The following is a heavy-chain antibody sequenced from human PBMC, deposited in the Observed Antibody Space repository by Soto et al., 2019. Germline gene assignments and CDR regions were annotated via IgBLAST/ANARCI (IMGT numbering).Heavy chain of an antibody. CDR1: GFTFSNYW. V-gene: IGHV3-7*01. D-gene: IGHD2-2*02. J-gene: IGHJ4*02. Sequence: GGSLRLSCAVSGFTFSNYWMTWVRQAPGKVLEWVAYMDQDGSQIYYVDSLRGRFTISRDNAKNSLYLQMNSLRVDDTAVYYCARDRGPNTPDYWGQGTLVTVSS. CDR2: MDQDGSQI. CDR3: ARDRGPNTPDY.